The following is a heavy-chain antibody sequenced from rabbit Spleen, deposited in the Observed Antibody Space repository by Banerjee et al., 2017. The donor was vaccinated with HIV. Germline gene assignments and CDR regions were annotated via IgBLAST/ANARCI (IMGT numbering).Heavy chain of an antibody. J-gene: IGHJ3*01. CDR1: GFPFSSNDW. CDR2: MYNGNGNT. CDR3: ARAANNIGYSSGL. Sequence: QEQLEESGGGLVKPEGSLTLTCKASGFPFSSNDWMFWIRQAPGKGLEWIACMYNGNGNTYSASWAKGRFPISKTSSTTVTLQMTSLTVADTATYWCARAANNIGYSSGLWGQGTLVTVS. V-gene: IGHV1S45*01. D-gene: IGHD1-1*01.